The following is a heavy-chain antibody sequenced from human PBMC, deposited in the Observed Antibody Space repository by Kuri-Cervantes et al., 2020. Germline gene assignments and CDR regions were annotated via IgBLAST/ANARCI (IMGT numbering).Heavy chain of an antibody. D-gene: IGHD6-13*01. V-gene: IGHV1-46*01. J-gene: IGHJ6*03. CDR2: INPSGGST. Sequence: ASVKVSCKASGYIFTSYFLHWVRQAPGQGLEWMGMINPSGGSTRYTQKFQGRVTMTSDTSTGTIYMELSSLGSEDTAVYYCAKARQQLVLRHYYYYYMDVWGKGTTVTVSS. CDR3: AKARQQLVLRHYYYYYMDV. CDR1: GYIFTSYF.